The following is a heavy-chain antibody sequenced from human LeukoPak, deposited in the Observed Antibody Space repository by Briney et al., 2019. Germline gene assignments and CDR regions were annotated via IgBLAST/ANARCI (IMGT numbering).Heavy chain of an antibody. CDR2: IYYSGST. Sequence: PSETLSLTCTVSGGSISSYYWSWIRQPPGKGLEWIGYIYYSGSTNYNPSLKSRVTISVDTSKNQFSLKLSSVTAADTAVYYCARDAVVVVAASSGARTRLGAFDIWGQGTMVTVSS. D-gene: IGHD2-15*01. CDR3: ARDAVVVVAASSGARTRLGAFDI. V-gene: IGHV4-59*01. J-gene: IGHJ3*02. CDR1: GGSISSYY.